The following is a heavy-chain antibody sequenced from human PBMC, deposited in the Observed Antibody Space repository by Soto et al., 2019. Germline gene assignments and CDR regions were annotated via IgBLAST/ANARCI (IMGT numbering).Heavy chain of an antibody. V-gene: IGHV3-23*01. Sequence: GSLRLSCAASGFTFSSYAMSWVRQAPGKGLEWVSAISGSGGSTYYADSVKGRFTISRDNSKNTLYLQMNGLRAEDTAVYYCAKLLIVGGAAFAIWGQGTMVTVSS. J-gene: IGHJ3*02. CDR3: AKLLIVGGAAFAI. CDR1: GFTFSSYA. CDR2: ISGSGGST. D-gene: IGHD1-26*01.